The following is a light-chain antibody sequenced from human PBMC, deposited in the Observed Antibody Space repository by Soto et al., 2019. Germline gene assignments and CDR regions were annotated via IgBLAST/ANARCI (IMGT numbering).Light chain of an antibody. CDR2: GAS. CDR1: QSVGSD. CDR3: QQYKNWPPIT. J-gene: IGKJ5*01. Sequence: VMTQSPATLSVSPGDRATLSCRASQSVGSDLAWYQQKRGQAPRLLIYGASTRATGIPARFSGGASGTEFTLTISGLQSEDFAVYYCQQYKNWPPITFGQGTRLEIK. V-gene: IGKV3-15*01.